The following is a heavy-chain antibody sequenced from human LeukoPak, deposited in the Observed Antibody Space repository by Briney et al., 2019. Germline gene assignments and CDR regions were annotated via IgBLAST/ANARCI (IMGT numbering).Heavy chain of an antibody. CDR3: AKDGGGGYSSTYFFDN. J-gene: IGHJ4*02. D-gene: IGHD3-22*01. Sequence: GGSLRLSCAASGFTFDDYAMHWVRQAPGKGLLWVSLISGDGGWTYYADSLKGRFTISRDNSKNSLYLQMNSLATEDTALYYCAKDGGGGYSSTYFFDNWGQGTLVTVSS. CDR2: ISGDGGWT. CDR1: GFTFDDYA. V-gene: IGHV3-43*02.